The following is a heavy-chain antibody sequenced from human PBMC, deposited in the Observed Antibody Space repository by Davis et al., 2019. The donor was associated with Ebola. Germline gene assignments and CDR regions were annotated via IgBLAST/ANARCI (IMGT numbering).Heavy chain of an antibody. CDR3: ARDLLFFDGSGTFGGY. D-gene: IGHD3-10*01. V-gene: IGHV3-30-3*01. J-gene: IGHJ4*02. CDR2: ISNDGGHK. Sequence: PGGSLRLSCAVSGFTFSSFAVHWVRQAPGKGLEWVAIISNDGGHKFYADSVRGRFSISRDNSKSTLYLQMDGLRPEDTAVYYCARDLLFFDGSGTFGGYWGQGTLVTVSS. CDR1: GFTFSSFA.